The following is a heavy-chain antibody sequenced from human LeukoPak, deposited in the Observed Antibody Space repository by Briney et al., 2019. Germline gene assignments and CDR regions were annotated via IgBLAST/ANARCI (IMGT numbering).Heavy chain of an antibody. CDR1: GGSVSSSSYY. J-gene: IGHJ5*02. Sequence: SETLSLTCTVSGGSVSSSSYYWGWIRHPPGKGLEWIGNIYYSGSTFYNPSLKSRVTMSVDTSKNQFSLNLSSVTAADTAVYYCARLIIAAAGPGRWFDPWGQGTLVTVSS. CDR2: IYYSGST. CDR3: ARLIIAAAGPGRWFDP. D-gene: IGHD6-13*01. V-gene: IGHV4-39*01.